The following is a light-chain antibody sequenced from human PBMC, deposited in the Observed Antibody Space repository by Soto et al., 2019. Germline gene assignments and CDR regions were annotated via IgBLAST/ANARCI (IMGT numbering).Light chain of an antibody. CDR2: AAS. J-gene: IGKJ2*01. V-gene: IGKV1-39*01. Sequence: DIQMTQSPSSLSASVVDRVTITFRPSQSIDNFLNWYQQKPGKAPNLLIYAASSLQSGVSSRFSGSGSGTDFTLTISSLQPEDSATYYCQQSYSLPYTFGQGTKVDIK. CDR1: QSIDNF. CDR3: QQSYSLPYT.